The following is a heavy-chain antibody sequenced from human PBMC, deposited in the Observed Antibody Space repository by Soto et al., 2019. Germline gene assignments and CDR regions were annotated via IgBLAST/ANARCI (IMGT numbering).Heavy chain of an antibody. CDR3: AREIIPLTTDWYFDL. J-gene: IGHJ2*01. Sequence: QVQLQESGPGLVKPSQTLSLTCTVSGGYISGGVYYWRLIRQPPGKALEWIGYIFYSGSTYYNPSLKSRVTISVDTSKNQFSLRLSSVTAADTAVYYCAREIIPLTTDWYFDLWGRGTLVTVSS. V-gene: IGHV4-30-4*01. CDR1: GGYISGGVYY. CDR2: IFYSGST. D-gene: IGHD4-17*01.